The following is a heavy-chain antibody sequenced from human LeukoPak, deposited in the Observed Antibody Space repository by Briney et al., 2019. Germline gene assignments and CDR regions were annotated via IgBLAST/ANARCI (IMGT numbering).Heavy chain of an antibody. CDR1: GYTLTELS. V-gene: IGHV1-24*01. CDR3: ARDYLKVVVAGTAPSAGHMDY. J-gene: IGHJ4*02. D-gene: IGHD2-15*01. Sequence: ASVKVSCKVSGYTLTELSMHWVRQAPGKGLEWMGGFDPEHAETIYAQKFQGRVTMTEDTSTDTAYMELSSLRSEDTAVYYCARDYLKVVVAGTAPSAGHMDYWGQGTLVTVSS. CDR2: FDPEHAET.